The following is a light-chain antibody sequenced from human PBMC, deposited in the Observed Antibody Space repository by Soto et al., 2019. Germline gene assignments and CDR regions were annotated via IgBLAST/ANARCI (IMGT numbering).Light chain of an antibody. CDR3: LQDYTYPRT. CDR1: QTISSW. CDR2: KAS. J-gene: IGKJ1*01. Sequence: QISHSTSTVSWSVGDRVSIACLASQTISSWLAWYQQKPGKAPKLLIYKASTLKSGVPSRFSGSGSGTEFTLTISSLQPEDFATYYCLQDYTYPRTFGQGTKVDIK. V-gene: IGKV1-5*03.